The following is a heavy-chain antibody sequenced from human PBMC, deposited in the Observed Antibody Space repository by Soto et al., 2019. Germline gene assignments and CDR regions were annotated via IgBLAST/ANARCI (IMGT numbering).Heavy chain of an antibody. D-gene: IGHD6-13*01. Sequence: QVQLHQWGAGLVKPSETLSLTCAVSGGSFTANYWAWGSQTPGKGLEWIGEVFHNGNTNYNPSLKSRVTVSADTSKNQFSLRLTSVTAADTAVYFCASARWDFWGQGTLVTVSS. J-gene: IGHJ4*02. CDR1: GGSFTANY. CDR3: ASARWDF. CDR2: VFHNGNT. V-gene: IGHV4-34*12.